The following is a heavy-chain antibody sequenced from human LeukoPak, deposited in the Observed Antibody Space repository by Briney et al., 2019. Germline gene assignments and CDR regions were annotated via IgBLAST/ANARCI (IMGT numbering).Heavy chain of an antibody. CDR2: IRSKAYGGTT. CDR1: GFTFGDYA. D-gene: IGHD5-18*01. Sequence: PGRSLRLSCTASGFTFGDYAMSWVRQAPGKGLEWVGFIRSKAYGGTTEYAASVKGRFTISRDDSKSIAYLQMNSLKTEDTAVYYCTMWIQQWLTFDYWGQGTLVTVSS. J-gene: IGHJ4*02. V-gene: IGHV3-49*04. CDR3: TMWIQQWLTFDY.